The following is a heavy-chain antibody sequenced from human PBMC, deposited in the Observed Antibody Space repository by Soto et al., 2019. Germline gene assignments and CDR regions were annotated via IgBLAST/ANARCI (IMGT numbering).Heavy chain of an antibody. CDR3: ARFEPGGIAVAGTGFDY. J-gene: IGHJ4*02. D-gene: IGHD6-19*01. CDR1: GYTFTSYG. Sequence: ASVKVSCKASGYTFTSYGISWVRQAPGQGLEWMGWISAYNGNTNYAQKLQGRVTMTTDTSTSTAYMELRSLRSDDTAVYYCARFEPGGIAVAGTGFDYWCQGTLVTVSS. V-gene: IGHV1-18*01. CDR2: ISAYNGNT.